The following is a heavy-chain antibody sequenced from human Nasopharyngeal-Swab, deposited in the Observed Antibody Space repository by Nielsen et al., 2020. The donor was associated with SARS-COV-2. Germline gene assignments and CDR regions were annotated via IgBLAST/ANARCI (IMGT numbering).Heavy chain of an antibody. CDR3: ARQGGLLLWFGELLPDY. Sequence: SETLSLTCTVSGYSISSGYYWGWIRQPPGKGLEWIGGIYHSGSTYYNPSLKSRVTISVDTSKNQFSLKLSSVTAADTAVYYCARQGGLLLWFGELLPDYWGQGTLVTVSS. CDR1: GYSISSGYY. J-gene: IGHJ4*02. V-gene: IGHV4-38-2*02. D-gene: IGHD3-10*01. CDR2: IYHSGST.